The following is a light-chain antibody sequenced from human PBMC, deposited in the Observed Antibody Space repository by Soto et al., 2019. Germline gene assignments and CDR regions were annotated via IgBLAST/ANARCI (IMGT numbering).Light chain of an antibody. CDR1: QSVSSD. V-gene: IGKV3-15*01. CDR2: GAS. CDR3: QQYNNWPPYT. J-gene: IGKJ2*01. Sequence: EIVMTQSPATLSVSPGERATLSCRASQSVSSDLAWYQQRPGQAPRLLIYGASTRATGIPARFSGSGSGTEFTLTIRSLQSEDVAVYYCQQYNNWPPYTFGQGTKLEI.